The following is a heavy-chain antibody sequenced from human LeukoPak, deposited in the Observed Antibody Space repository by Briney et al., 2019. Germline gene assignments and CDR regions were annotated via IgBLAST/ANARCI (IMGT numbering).Heavy chain of an antibody. CDR2: ISYDGSNK. Sequence: GGSPILSCAASGFTFSNYGIHWVRQAPGKGLEWLALISYDGSNKYYADSVKGRFTISRDNSKNTLYLQMSSLQTEDTAVYYCAPDEGGDYVGLDYWGQGTLVTVSS. V-gene: IGHV3-30*03. CDR3: APDEGGDYVGLDY. D-gene: IGHD4-17*01. J-gene: IGHJ4*02. CDR1: GFTFSNYG.